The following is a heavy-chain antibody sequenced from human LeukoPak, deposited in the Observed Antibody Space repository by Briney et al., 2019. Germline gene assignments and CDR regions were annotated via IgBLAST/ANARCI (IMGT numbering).Heavy chain of an antibody. CDR2: IYYSGST. V-gene: IGHV4-59*01. CDR1: GGSISSYY. J-gene: IGHJ4*02. CDR3: ARGWGYSSSRYDY. D-gene: IGHD6-13*01. Sequence: SETLSLTCSVSGGSISSYYWSWIRQPPGKGLELIGYIYYSGSTNYNPSLKSRVTISGDTSKNQFSLKLSSVTAADTAVYYCARGWGYSSSRYDYWGQGTLVTVSS.